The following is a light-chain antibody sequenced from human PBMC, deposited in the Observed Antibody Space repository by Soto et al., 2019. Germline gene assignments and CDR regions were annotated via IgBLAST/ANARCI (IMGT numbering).Light chain of an antibody. J-gene: IGKJ2*01. V-gene: IGKV3-20*01. Sequence: EVVLTQSPGTLSLSPGERATLSCRASQSVSNNYFAWYQQKPGQAPRLLIFGSSDSATGIPVMFSGSGSGTDFTLTISRLEPEDFAVYYCQQYGSSPPYTFGQGTKLEIK. CDR3: QQYGSSPPYT. CDR2: GSS. CDR1: QSVSNNY.